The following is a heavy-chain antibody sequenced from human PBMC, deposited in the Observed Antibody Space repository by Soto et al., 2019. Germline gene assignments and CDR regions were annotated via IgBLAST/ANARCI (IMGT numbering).Heavy chain of an antibody. D-gene: IGHD3-22*01. CDR1: GYSFTSYW. CDR2: IYPGDPDT. V-gene: IGHV5-51*01. Sequence: GESLKISCKGSGYSFTSYWIGWVRQMPGKGLEWMGIIYPGDPDTRYSPSFQGQVTISADKSISTAYLQWSSLKASDTVMYYCARDSYYDSSGYFPPNYGMDVWGQGTTVTVSS. CDR3: ARDSYYDSSGYFPPNYGMDV. J-gene: IGHJ6*02.